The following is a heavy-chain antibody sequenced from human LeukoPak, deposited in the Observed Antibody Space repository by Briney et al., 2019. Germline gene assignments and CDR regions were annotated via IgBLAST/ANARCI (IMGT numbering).Heavy chain of an antibody. D-gene: IGHD6-6*01. J-gene: IGHJ4*02. CDR1: GYSITSGYF. V-gene: IGHV4-38-2*02. Sequence: PSETPSLTCSVSGYSITSGYFWDWIRQPPGKGLEWIGTIYQSGSTFYNPSVRSRVTISKDTSKNQFSLKLSSVTAADTAVYYCARDRDGSSSTLDYWGQGTLVTVSS. CDR2: IYQSGST. CDR3: ARDRDGSSSTLDY.